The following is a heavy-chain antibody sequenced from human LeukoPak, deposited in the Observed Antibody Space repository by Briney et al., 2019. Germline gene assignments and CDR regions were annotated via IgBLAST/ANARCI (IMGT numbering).Heavy chain of an antibody. CDR1: GGTFSSYA. V-gene: IGHV1-69*04. CDR2: IIPILGIA. CDR3: ARDRDSSGWYGGNNWFGP. J-gene: IGHJ5*02. D-gene: IGHD6-19*01. Sequence: SVKVSCKASGGTFSSYAISWVRQAPGQGLEWMGRIIPILGIANYAQKFQGRVTITADKSTSTAYMELSSLRSEDTAVYYCARDRDSSGWYGGNNWFGPWGQGTLVTVSS.